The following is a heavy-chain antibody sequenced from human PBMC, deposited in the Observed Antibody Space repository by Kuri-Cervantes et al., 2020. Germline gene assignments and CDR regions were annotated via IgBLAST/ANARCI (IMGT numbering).Heavy chain of an antibody. J-gene: IGHJ6*03. V-gene: IGHV1-2*02. CDR1: GYTFTGYY. CDR2: INPNSGGT. Sequence: ASVKVSCKASGYTFTGYYMHWVRQAPGQGLEWMGWINPNSGGTNYAQKVQGRVTMTRDTSISTAYMELSRLRSDDTAVYYCARGTFLGYYYMDVWGKGTTVTVSS. CDR3: ARGTFLGYYYMDV. D-gene: IGHD1-1*01.